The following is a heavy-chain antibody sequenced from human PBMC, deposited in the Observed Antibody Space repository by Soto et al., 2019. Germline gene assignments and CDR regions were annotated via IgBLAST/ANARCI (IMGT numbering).Heavy chain of an antibody. Sequence: ASVKVSCKASGYTFTTYGIIWVRQAPGQGLEWMGWITAYNGNTNYEEKVQGRVTMTTDTSTSTAYMELRSLTSDDTAVYYCARGVGSSWSGTYYHYYVDVWGEGTTVTVSS. V-gene: IGHV1-18*01. CDR2: ITAYNGNT. J-gene: IGHJ6*03. D-gene: IGHD6-13*01. CDR1: GYTFTTYG. CDR3: ARGVGSSWSGTYYHYYVDV.